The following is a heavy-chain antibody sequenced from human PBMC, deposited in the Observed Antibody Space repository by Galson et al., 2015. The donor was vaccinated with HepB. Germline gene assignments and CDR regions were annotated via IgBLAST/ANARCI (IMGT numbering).Heavy chain of an antibody. J-gene: IGHJ4*02. CDR1: GFTFSSYW. V-gene: IGHV3-7*03. CDR2: IKQDGSEK. Sequence: SLRLSCAASGFTFSSYWMSWVRQAPGKGLEWVANIKQDGSEKYYVDSVEGRFTISRDNAKNSLYLQMDSLRAEDTAVYYCARERGGLTRYCTNGVCFASDYWGQGTLVTVSS. CDR3: ARERGGLTRYCTNGVCFASDY. D-gene: IGHD2-8*01.